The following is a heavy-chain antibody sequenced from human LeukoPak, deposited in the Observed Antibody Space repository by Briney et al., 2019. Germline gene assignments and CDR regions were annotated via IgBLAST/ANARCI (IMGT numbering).Heavy chain of an antibody. CDR3: ARGSIVGATRNYFDY. V-gene: IGHV5-51*01. CDR2: IYPGDSDT. D-gene: IGHD1-26*01. CDR1: GYSVTNYW. J-gene: IGHJ4*02. Sequence: GESLKISCKGSGYSVTNYWIGWVRQMPGKGLEWIGIIYPGDSDTRYSPSFQGQVTISADKSISTAYLQWSNLKASDTAMYYCARGSIVGATRNYFDYWGQGTQVTVSS.